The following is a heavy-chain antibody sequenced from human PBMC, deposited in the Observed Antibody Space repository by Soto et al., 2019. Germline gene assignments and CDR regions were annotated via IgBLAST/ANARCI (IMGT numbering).Heavy chain of an antibody. D-gene: IGHD1-26*01. Sequence: SVKVSCKASGGTFSSYAISWVRQAPGQGLEWMGGIIPIFGTANYAQKFQGRVTITADESTSTAYMELSSLRSEDTAVYYCARARDLVGATYWDFDYWGQGTLVTVSS. CDR1: GGTFSSYA. CDR2: IIPIFGTA. J-gene: IGHJ4*02. CDR3: ARARDLVGATYWDFDY. V-gene: IGHV1-69*13.